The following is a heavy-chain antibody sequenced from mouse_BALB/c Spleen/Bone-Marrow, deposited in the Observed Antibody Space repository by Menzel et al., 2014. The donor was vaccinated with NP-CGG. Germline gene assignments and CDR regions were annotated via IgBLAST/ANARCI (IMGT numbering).Heavy chain of an antibody. V-gene: IGHV1S81*02. D-gene: IGHD2-4*01. Sequence: VQLLQSGAELVKPGASVKLSCKVSGYTFTSYYLYWVKQRPGQGLEWIGEINPSNGGTNFNEKFKSMATLTVDKSSSTTYMQLSSLTSEDTAVYYCTRSTMMTSFDYWGQGTPLTVSS. CDR3: TRSTMMTSFDY. CDR2: INPSNGGT. CDR1: GYTFTSYY. J-gene: IGHJ2*01.